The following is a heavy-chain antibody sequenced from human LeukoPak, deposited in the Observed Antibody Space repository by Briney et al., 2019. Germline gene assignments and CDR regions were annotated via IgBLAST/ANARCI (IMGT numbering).Heavy chain of an antibody. J-gene: IGHJ4*02. D-gene: IGHD3-10*01. V-gene: IGHV1-2*02. CDR3: ARGSGLLWFGELLGY. CDR1: GYTCTGYY. CDR2: INPNSGGT. Sequence: ASVKVSCKASGYTCTGYYMHWVRQAPGQGLEWMGWINPNSGGTNYAQKFQGRVTMTRDTSISTAYMELSRLRSDDTAVYYCARGSGLLWFGELLGYWGQGTLVTVSS.